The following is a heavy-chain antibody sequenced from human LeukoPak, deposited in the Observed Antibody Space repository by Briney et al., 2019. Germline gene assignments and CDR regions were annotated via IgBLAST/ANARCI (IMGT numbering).Heavy chain of an antibody. J-gene: IGHJ4*02. Sequence: ASVKVSCKASGYTLTGYYLHWVRQAPGQGLEWMGWINPSTGATNSAQKFQGRVTMTRDTSISTAYMDLSRLRSDDTAVYYCARDRVGSGWPRPYYFEIWGRGTLVTVSS. CDR2: INPSTGAT. CDR1: GYTLTGYY. D-gene: IGHD6-19*01. V-gene: IGHV1-2*02. CDR3: ARDRVGSGWPRPYYFEI.